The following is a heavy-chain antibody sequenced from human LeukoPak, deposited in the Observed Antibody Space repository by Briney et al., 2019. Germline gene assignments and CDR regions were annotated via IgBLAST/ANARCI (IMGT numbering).Heavy chain of an antibody. J-gene: IGHJ2*01. D-gene: IGHD3-3*01. CDR3: ARDTDTIFGVDKLDL. Sequence: ASVKVSCKASGYTFTSYAMHWVRQAPGQRLEWMGWINAGNGNTKYSQEFQGRVTITRDTSASTAYMELSSLRSEDMAVYYCARDTDTIFGVDKLDLWGRGTLVTVSS. CDR2: INAGNGNT. CDR1: GYTFTSYA. V-gene: IGHV1-3*03.